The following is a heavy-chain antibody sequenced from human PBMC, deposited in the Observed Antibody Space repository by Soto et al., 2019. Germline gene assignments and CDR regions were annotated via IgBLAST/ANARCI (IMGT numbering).Heavy chain of an antibody. D-gene: IGHD2-21*02. V-gene: IGHV4-31*03. CDR1: GGSINRGGYY. Sequence: QVQLQESGPGLGKPSQTLSLTCTVSGGSINRGGYYWTWIRQHPGKGLEWIGSVYYSGSTNYNPSRKSRVTISVDTSKNQFSLKLSSVSAADTAVYYCARGAGGNFYFDYWGQGTLVTVSS. CDR2: VYYSGST. CDR3: ARGAGGNFYFDY. J-gene: IGHJ4*02.